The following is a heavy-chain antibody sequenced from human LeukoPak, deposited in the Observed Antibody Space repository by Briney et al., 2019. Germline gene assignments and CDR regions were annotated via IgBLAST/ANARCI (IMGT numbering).Heavy chain of an antibody. CDR3: AKDLGYSSGWSDAFDI. V-gene: IGHV3-23*01. CDR2: ISGSSGST. D-gene: IGHD6-19*01. Sequence: GGSLRLSCAASGFTFSSYAMSWVRQAPGKGLEWVSAISGSSGSTYYADSVKGRFTISRDNSKNTLYLQMNSLRAEDTAVYYCAKDLGYSSGWSDAFDIWGQGTMVTVSS. CDR1: GFTFSSYA. J-gene: IGHJ3*02.